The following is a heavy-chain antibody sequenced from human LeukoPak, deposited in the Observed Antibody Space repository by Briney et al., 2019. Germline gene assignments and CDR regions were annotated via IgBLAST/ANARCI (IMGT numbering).Heavy chain of an antibody. CDR2: IHYSGST. Sequence: SETLSLTCTVSGGSISSYYWSWIRQPPGKGLDWIGYIHYSGSTNYNPSLKSRVTISVDTSKNQFSLKLSSVTAADTAVYYCARTDSSDYFDYWGQGTLVTVSS. D-gene: IGHD6-19*01. CDR3: ARTDSSDYFDY. V-gene: IGHV4-59*08. CDR1: GGSISSYY. J-gene: IGHJ4*02.